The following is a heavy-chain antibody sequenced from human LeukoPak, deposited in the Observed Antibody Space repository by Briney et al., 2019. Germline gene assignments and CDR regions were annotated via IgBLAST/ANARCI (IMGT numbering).Heavy chain of an antibody. CDR1: GDSVSSNSAA. CDR2: TYYRSKWYN. D-gene: IGHD5-12*01. V-gene: IGHV6-1*01. J-gene: IGHJ4*02. CDR3: ARFSRWLPFEY. Sequence: SQTLSLTCAISGDSVSSNSAAWNRIRQSPSRGLEWLGRTYYRSKWYNDYAVSVKSRITINPDTSKNQFSLRLTSVTAADTAVYYCARFSRWLPFEYWGQGTLVTVSS.